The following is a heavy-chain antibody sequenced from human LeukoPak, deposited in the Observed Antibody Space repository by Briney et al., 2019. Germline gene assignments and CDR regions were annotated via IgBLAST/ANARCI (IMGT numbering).Heavy chain of an antibody. V-gene: IGHV4-34*01. J-gene: IGHJ5*02. CDR1: GGSFSGYY. D-gene: IGHD3-22*01. Sequence: SEILSLTCAVYGGSFSGYYWSWIRQPPGKGLEWIGEINHSGSTNYNPSLKSRVTISVDTSKNQFSLKLSSVTAADTAVYYCARAPPKPQITMITYNWFDPWGQGTLVTVSS. CDR2: INHSGST. CDR3: ARAPPKPQITMITYNWFDP.